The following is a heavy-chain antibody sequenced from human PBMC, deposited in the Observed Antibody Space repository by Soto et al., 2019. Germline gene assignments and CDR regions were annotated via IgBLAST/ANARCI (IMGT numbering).Heavy chain of an antibody. J-gene: IGHJ3*02. CDR1: GFTFSSYW. V-gene: IGHV3-74*01. Sequence: PGGSLRLSCAASGFTFSSYWMHWVRQAPGKGLVWVSRINSDGSSTSYADSVKGRFTISRDNAKNTLYLQMNSLRAEDTAVYYCARDRLRFLEWPQLFDIWGQGTMVTVSS. CDR2: INSDGSST. CDR3: ARDRLRFLEWPQLFDI. D-gene: IGHD3-3*01.